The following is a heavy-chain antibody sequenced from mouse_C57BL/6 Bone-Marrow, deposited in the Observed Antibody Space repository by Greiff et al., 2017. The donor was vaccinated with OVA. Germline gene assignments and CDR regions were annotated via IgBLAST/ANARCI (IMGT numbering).Heavy chain of an antibody. J-gene: IGHJ4*01. CDR3: ARQAYYSNYHYAMDY. D-gene: IGHD2-5*01. V-gene: IGHV5-2*01. Sequence: EVQGVESGGGLVQPGESLKLSCESNEYEFPSHDMSWVRKTPEKRLELVAAINSDGGSTYYPDTMERRFIISRDNTKKTLYLQMSSLRSEDTALYYCARQAYYSNYHYAMDYWGQGTSVTVSS. CDR2: INSDGGST. CDR1: EYEFPSHD.